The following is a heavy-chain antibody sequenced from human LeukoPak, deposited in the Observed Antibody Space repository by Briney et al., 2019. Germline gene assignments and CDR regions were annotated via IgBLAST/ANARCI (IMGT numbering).Heavy chain of an antibody. CDR2: ISSGSSAI. D-gene: IGHD4-17*01. J-gene: IGHJ4*02. CDR1: GFTFDDYS. Sequence: GGSLRLSCAVSGFTFDDYSMTWVRQAPGKGLEWVSIISSGSSAIFSADALKGRFTISRDDAKNLLYLDMNSLRAEDTAVYYCARGHTAVTRHFDFWGQGTLVTVSS. V-gene: IGHV3-21*01. CDR3: ARGHTAVTRHFDF.